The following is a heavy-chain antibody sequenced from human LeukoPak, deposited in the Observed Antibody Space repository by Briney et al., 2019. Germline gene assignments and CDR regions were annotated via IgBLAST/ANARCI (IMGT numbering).Heavy chain of an antibody. D-gene: IGHD4-17*01. CDR3: AKELYNYGDYGAEGLDV. Sequence: GGSLRLSCAGSGFIFNNYAMHWVRQPPGKGLEWVSGISWNSGSIDYADSVKGRFTISRDNAKNSLYLQMNSLKAEDTAVYYCAKELYNYGDYGAEGLDVGGQGTTVTVS. V-gene: IGHV3-9*01. CDR2: ISWNSGSI. CDR1: GFIFNNYA. J-gene: IGHJ6*02.